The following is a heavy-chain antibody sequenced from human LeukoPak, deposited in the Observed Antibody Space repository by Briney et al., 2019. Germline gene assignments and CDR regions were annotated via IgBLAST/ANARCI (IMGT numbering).Heavy chain of an antibody. CDR1: GGSFSGYY. V-gene: IGHV4-34*01. CDR3: ARSVADDRLFDY. Sequence: SETLSLTCAVYGGSFSGYYWSWIRQPPGKGLEWIGEINHSGSTNYNPSLKSRVTISVDKSKNQFSLKLSSVTAADTAVYYCARSVADDRLFDYWGQGTLVTVSS. D-gene: IGHD6-19*01. J-gene: IGHJ4*02. CDR2: INHSGST.